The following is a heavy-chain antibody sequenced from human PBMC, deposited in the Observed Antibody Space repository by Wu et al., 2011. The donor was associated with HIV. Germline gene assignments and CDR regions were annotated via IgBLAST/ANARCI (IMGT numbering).Heavy chain of an antibody. CDR1: GGTFSNYA. V-gene: IGHV1-69*14. CDR2: IIPLFGTT. CDR3: ARDFGGDEEY. Sequence: QVQLVQSGAEVKKPGSSVKVSCKASGGTFSNYAFSWVRQAPGQGLDWMGRIIPLFGTTNYAQKFQGRVTITADKSTSTAYMELRSLRSEDTAVYYCARDFGGDEEYWGQGTLVTVSS. D-gene: IGHD2-21*01. J-gene: IGHJ4*02.